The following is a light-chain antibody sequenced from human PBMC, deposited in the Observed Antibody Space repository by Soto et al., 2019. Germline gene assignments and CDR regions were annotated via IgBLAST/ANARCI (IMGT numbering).Light chain of an antibody. V-gene: IGKV3-20*01. J-gene: IGKJ1*01. Sequence: EVALTQSPGTLSLSPGARATLSCRASQSIANDYLTWYQQKPGQAPRVLIYDASTRAAGIPDRFSGSGSGTDFTLTSSRLEPEDSAVYYCQQYGGSPWTFGQGTKVEI. CDR1: QSIANDY. CDR2: DAS. CDR3: QQYGGSPWT.